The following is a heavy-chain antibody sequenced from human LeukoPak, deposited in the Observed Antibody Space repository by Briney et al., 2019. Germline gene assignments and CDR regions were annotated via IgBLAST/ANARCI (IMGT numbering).Heavy chain of an antibody. V-gene: IGHV4-4*07. D-gene: IGHD3-10*01. CDR3: TRDSGTTGEVKFDP. CDR1: GGSISKQY. Sequence: SETLSLTCTVSGGSISKQYWTWVRQSAGKGLEWIGRIYGDGTITYNPSLRSRVTMSLDTSKNQFSLRLTSVSAADTAMYYCTRDSGTTGEVKFDPWGQGTLVTVSS. CDR2: IYGDGTI. J-gene: IGHJ5*02.